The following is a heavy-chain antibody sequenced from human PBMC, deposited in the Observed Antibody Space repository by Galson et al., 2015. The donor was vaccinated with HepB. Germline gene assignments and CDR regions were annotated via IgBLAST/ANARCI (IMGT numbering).Heavy chain of an antibody. D-gene: IGHD3-10*01. Sequence: SLRLSCAASGFTFSSYAMSWVRQAPGKGLEWVSAISGSGGSTYYADSVKGRFTISRDNSKNKLYLQMNSLRAEDTAVYYCAKVRTVRGALYAFDIWGQGTMVTVSS. V-gene: IGHV3-23*01. J-gene: IGHJ3*02. CDR1: GFTFSSYA. CDR2: ISGSGGST. CDR3: AKVRTVRGALYAFDI.